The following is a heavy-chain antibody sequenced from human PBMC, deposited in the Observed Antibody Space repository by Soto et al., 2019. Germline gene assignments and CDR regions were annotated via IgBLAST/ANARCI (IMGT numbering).Heavy chain of an antibody. CDR2: IYHSGST. V-gene: IGHV4-4*02. CDR1: GGSISSSNL. J-gene: IGHJ4*02. CDR3: AREPDYYDSSGYYYPFDY. D-gene: IGHD3-22*01. Sequence: PSETLSLTCAVSGGSISSSNLWSWVRQPPGKGLEWIGEIYHSGSTNYNPSLKSRVTISVDKSKNQFSLKLSSVTAADTAVYYCAREPDYYDSSGYYYPFDYWGQGTLVTVSS.